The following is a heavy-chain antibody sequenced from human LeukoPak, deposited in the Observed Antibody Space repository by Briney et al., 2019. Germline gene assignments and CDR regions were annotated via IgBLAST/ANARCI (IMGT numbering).Heavy chain of an antibody. J-gene: IGHJ4*02. CDR2: INHSGST. CDR1: GGSFSGYY. CDR3: ARGRGIAARRASNYFDY. Sequence: SETLSLTCAVYGGSFSGYYWSWIRQPPGKGLERIGEINHSGSTNYNPSLKSRVTISVDTSKNQFSLKLSSVTAADTAVYYCARGRGIAARRASNYFDYWGQGTLVTVSS. D-gene: IGHD6-6*01. V-gene: IGHV4-34*01.